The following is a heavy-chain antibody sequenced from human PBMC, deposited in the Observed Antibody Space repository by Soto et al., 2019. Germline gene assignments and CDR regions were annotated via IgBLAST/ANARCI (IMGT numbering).Heavy chain of an antibody. Sequence: QVQLVQSGAEVKKPGSSVKVSCKASGGTFSSYTISWVRQAPGQGLEWMGRIIPILGIANYAQKFQGRVRVTADKSTSTAYMGVSSLSSEDTAVYYCAGDRTPYYADRKIWFDPWGQGTLVTVSS. CDR3: AGDRTPYYADRKIWFDP. CDR1: GGTFSSYT. V-gene: IGHV1-69*02. J-gene: IGHJ5*02. CDR2: IIPILGIA. D-gene: IGHD3-3*01.